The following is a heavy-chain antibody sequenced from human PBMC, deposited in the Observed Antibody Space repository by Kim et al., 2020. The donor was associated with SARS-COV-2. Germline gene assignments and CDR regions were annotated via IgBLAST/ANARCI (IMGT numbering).Heavy chain of an antibody. Sequence: SETLSLTCAVYGGSFSGYYWSWIRQPPGKGLEWIGEINHSGSTNYNPSLKSRVTISVDTSKNQFSLKLSSVTAADTAVYYCARGGTEWELLRGLPFDYWGQGTLVTVSS. CDR1: GGSFSGYY. J-gene: IGHJ4*02. V-gene: IGHV4-34*01. CDR2: INHSGST. D-gene: IGHD1-26*01. CDR3: ARGGTEWELLRGLPFDY.